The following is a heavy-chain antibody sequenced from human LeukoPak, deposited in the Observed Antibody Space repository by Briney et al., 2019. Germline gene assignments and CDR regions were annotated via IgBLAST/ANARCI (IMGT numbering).Heavy chain of an antibody. CDR3: TRDESPSDSSGYYDAFDI. V-gene: IGHV3-7*01. Sequence: EGSLRLSCAASGFNFNRDWMIWVRQAPGKGLEWVANIKQDGSLKYYVDSVKGRFTISRDNAKNSLYLQMNSLRAEDTAVYYCTRDESPSDSSGYYDAFDIWGQGTMVTVSS. D-gene: IGHD3-22*01. J-gene: IGHJ3*02. CDR1: GFNFNRDW. CDR2: IKQDGSLK.